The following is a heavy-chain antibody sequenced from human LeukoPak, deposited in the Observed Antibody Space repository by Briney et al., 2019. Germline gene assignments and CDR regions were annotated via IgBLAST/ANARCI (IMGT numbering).Heavy chain of an antibody. Sequence: SETLSLTCAVYGGSFSGYYWSWIRQPPGKGLEWIGEINHSGSTNYNPSLKSRVTISVDTSKNQFSLKLSSVTAADTAVYYCARGPPTTYCSSTSCYRGYYYYGMDVWGQGTTVTVS. CDR3: ARGPPTTYCSSTSCYRGYYYYGMDV. CDR1: GGSFSGYY. J-gene: IGHJ6*02. CDR2: INHSGST. V-gene: IGHV4-34*01. D-gene: IGHD2-2*01.